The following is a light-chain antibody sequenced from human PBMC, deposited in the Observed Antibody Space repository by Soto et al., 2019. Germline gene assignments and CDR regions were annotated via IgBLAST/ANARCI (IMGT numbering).Light chain of an antibody. V-gene: IGKV1-39*01. J-gene: IGKJ2*01. CDR2: AAY. CDR1: QYINNY. Sequence: DIQMTQSPSSLSTSVGDRVTITCRASQYINNYLNWYQQKPGKAPKLLIFAAYNLQSGVPSRFSGSGSGTDFTLTISSLQPEDFATYYCQQSYRTPPYTFGQGTKLDMK. CDR3: QQSYRTPPYT.